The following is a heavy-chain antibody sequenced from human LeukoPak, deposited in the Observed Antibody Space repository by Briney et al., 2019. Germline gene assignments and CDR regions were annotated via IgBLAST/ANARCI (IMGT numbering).Heavy chain of an antibody. CDR1: GVTFCSYA. V-gene: IGHV3-30*04. CDR3: ARESYDSSGYYYVSGFDY. Sequence: GGSLRLSCAASGVTFCSYAMHWVRQAPGKGLGWVAVRSYDGSNKYYADSVKGRFTISRDNSKNTLYLQMNCLRAEDTAVYYCARESYDSSGYYYVSGFDYWGQGTLVTVSS. D-gene: IGHD3-22*01. CDR2: RSYDGSNK. J-gene: IGHJ4*02.